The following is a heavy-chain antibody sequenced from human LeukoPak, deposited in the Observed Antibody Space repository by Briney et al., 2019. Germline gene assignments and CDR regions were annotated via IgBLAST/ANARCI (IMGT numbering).Heavy chain of an antibody. J-gene: IGHJ4*02. Sequence: NPSETLSLTCTVSGGSISSGDYYWSWIRQPPGKGLEWIGYIYYSGSTYYNPSLKSRVTISVDTSKNQFSLKLSSVTAADTAVYYCARDHATVVTGFDYWGQGTLVTVSS. CDR2: IYYSGST. D-gene: IGHD4-23*01. CDR1: GGSISSGDYY. V-gene: IGHV4-30-4*08. CDR3: ARDHATVVTGFDY.